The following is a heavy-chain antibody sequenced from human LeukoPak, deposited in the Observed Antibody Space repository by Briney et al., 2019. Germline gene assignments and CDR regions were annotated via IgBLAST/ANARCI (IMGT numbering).Heavy chain of an antibody. D-gene: IGHD3-10*01. CDR1: GFTFSSFE. CDR3: AKPQTMVRGFPLGIDP. Sequence: PGGSLRLSCAASGFTFSSFELNWVRQAPGKGLEWVSYISTRGITRYYADSVKGRFTISRDNSKNTLYLQMNSLRAEDTAVYYCAKPQTMVRGFPLGIDPWGQGTLVTVSS. CDR2: ISTRGITR. V-gene: IGHV3-48*03. J-gene: IGHJ5*02.